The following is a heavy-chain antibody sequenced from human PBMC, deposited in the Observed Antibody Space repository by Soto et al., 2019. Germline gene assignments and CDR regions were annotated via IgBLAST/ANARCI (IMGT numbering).Heavy chain of an antibody. CDR3: ARGPSGDKVDS. CDR2: IYDGGRT. J-gene: IGHJ4*02. D-gene: IGHD7-27*01. Sequence: QVQLQESGPGLVKPSQTLSLTCTVSGGSISTVDYWWSWIRQSPDMGLEWIGHIYDGGRTYNNPSLERRVTRSAATSKSQLSLTLGSVSAADTAVYYCARGPSGDKVDSWGQGTLVTVSS. CDR1: GGSISTVDYW. V-gene: IGHV4-30-4*01.